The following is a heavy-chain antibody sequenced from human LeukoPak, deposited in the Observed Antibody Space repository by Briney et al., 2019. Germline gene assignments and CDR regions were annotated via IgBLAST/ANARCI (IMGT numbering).Heavy chain of an antibody. CDR1: GYSFTYYW. V-gene: IGHV5-10-1*01. Sequence: GESLKISCKGSGYSFTYYWITWVRQMPGKGLEWIGGIDPSDSYVNSPSFQGHVTISADKSISTAYLQWSSLKASATAIYYCASLKYGTNSGYFDYWGQGTLVTVAS. D-gene: IGHD1-1*01. CDR3: ASLKYGTNSGYFDY. CDR2: IDPSDSYV. J-gene: IGHJ4*02.